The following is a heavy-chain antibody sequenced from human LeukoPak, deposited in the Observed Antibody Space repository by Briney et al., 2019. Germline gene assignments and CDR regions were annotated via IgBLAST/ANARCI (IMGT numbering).Heavy chain of an antibody. D-gene: IGHD6-6*01. Sequence: PSETLSLTCTVSGGSISSHYWSWIRQPAGKGLEWIGRIYTSGSTNYNPSLKSRVTMSVDTSKNQFSLKLSSVTAADTAVYYCARGLSSIAARSYYYYYYMDVWGKGTTVTVSS. CDR2: IYTSGST. CDR1: GGSISSHY. CDR3: ARGLSSIAARSYYYYYYMDV. V-gene: IGHV4-4*07. J-gene: IGHJ6*03.